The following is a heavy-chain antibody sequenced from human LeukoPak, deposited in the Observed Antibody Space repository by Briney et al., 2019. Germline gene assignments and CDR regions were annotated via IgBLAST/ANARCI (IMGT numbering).Heavy chain of an antibody. CDR1: GGSVSSYY. CDR3: ARHGTSGTNLNWFDP. CDR2: IYYSGST. D-gene: IGHD1-1*01. J-gene: IGHJ5*02. Sequence: SETLSLTCTVSGGSVSSYYWSWIRQPPGKGLEWIGYIYYSGSTNYNPSLKSRVTISVDTSKNQFSLKLSSVTAADTAVYYCARHGTSGTNLNWFDPWGQGTLVTVSS. V-gene: IGHV4-59*02.